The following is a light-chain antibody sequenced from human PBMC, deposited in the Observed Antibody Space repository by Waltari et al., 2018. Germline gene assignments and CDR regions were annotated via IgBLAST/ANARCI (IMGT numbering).Light chain of an antibody. Sequence: DVVMTQSPLSLPVTLGQPASIPCRSRQTLVFSDGNTFLHWFQQRPGQSPRRLIYTVSNRDSGVPDRFSGSGSGTDFTLKISRVEAEDVGVYYCMQGTHWPYTFGQGTKLEIK. CDR2: TVS. CDR1: QTLVFSDGNTF. CDR3: MQGTHWPYT. V-gene: IGKV2-30*01. J-gene: IGKJ2*01.